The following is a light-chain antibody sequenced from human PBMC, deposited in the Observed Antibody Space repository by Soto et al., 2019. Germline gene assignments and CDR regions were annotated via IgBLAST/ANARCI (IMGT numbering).Light chain of an antibody. Sequence: QSVLTQPASVSGSPGQSITISCTGTSSDVGGYNYVSWYQQYPGKAPKLMIYDVSSRPSGVSNRFSGSKSGNTASLTVSGLQAEDEADYYCSSFTTRSTWVFGGGTQLTVL. V-gene: IGLV2-14*01. CDR2: DVS. CDR1: SSDVGGYNY. J-gene: IGLJ3*02. CDR3: SSFTTRSTWV.